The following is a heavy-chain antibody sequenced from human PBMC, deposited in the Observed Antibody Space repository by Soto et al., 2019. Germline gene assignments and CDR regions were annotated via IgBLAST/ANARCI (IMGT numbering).Heavy chain of an antibody. V-gene: IGHV3-23*01. CDR3: AKDHAREQFVRGENWFDS. D-gene: IGHD6-6*01. Sequence: EMQLLESGGGLVQPGASLRLSCSASGFIFSNYAMSWARQAPGKGLEWVSTISGSGVRTYYADSVKGRFTISRDNSKNTLDLQMNNLRVDDTVIYYCAKDHAREQFVRGENWFDSWGQGTLVTVSS. CDR2: ISGSGVRT. J-gene: IGHJ5*01. CDR1: GFIFSNYA.